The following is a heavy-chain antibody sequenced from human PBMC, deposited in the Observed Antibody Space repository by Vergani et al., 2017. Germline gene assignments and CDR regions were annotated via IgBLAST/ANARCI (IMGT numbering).Heavy chain of an antibody. D-gene: IGHD3-16*01. V-gene: IGHV4-59*01. CDR1: GGSITNNF. J-gene: IGHJ3*02. Sequence: QVQLQESGPGLVKPSETLSLTCTVSGGSITNNFWSWIRRPQGKGPEWIGYIHHSGSTNSKSSLRRRVSSSIDTSKSSFSLRLSSVTTADTAMYYCARDTFHFDSENYDDVFDSWGQGTMVIVSS. CDR2: IHHSGST. CDR3: ARDTFHFDSENYDDVFDS.